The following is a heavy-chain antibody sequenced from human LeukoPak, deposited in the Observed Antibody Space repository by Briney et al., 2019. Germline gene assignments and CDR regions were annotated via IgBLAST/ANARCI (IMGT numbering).Heavy chain of an antibody. CDR2: ISSSSSNI. Sequence: GGSLRLSCAASGFILSSYSMNWVRQAPGKGLEWVSSISSSSSNIYYADSVKGRFTISRDNAKNSLYLQMNSLRADDTAVYYCARAPAIALFDYWGQGTLVSVSS. CDR3: ARAPAIALFDY. CDR1: GFILSSYS. D-gene: IGHD2-2*01. V-gene: IGHV3-21*01. J-gene: IGHJ4*02.